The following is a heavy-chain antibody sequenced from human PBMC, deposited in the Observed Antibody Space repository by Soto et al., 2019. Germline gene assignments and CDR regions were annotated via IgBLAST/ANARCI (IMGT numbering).Heavy chain of an antibody. Sequence: EVQLVESGGGLVQPGGSLRLSCAASGFSVSDNYMSWVRQAPGKGLEWISVIYSSGDTDYADSVKGRLTISRDNSRNTLDLQLNDLRVEDTAIYYCARDPGYGRGVSFDPWGQGIPVTVSS. V-gene: IGHV3-66*01. CDR1: GFSVSDNY. D-gene: IGHD2-8*01. CDR3: ARDPGYGRGVSFDP. J-gene: IGHJ5*02. CDR2: IYSSGDT.